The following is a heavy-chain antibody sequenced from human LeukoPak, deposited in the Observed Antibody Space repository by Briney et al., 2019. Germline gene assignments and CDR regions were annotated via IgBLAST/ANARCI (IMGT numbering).Heavy chain of an antibody. J-gene: IGHJ5*02. Sequence: GRSLRLSCAPSGFTFSRHGMHWVRQAPGKGLEWVAIISNDGSRKYYAHSVEGRFTISRDNSKNTLYLQMDSLRAEDTAVYYCARAAGVRNWFDPWGQGTLVTVSS. V-gene: IGHV3-30*03. CDR2: ISNDGSRK. CDR1: GFTFSRHG. CDR3: ARAAGVRNWFDP.